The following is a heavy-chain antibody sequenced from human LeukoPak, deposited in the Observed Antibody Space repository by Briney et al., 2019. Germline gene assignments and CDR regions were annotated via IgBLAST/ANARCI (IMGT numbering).Heavy chain of an antibody. CDR2: TSSSSSYI. V-gene: IGHV3-21*01. Sequence: GGSLRLSCAASGFTFSSYSMNWVRQAPGKGLEWVSSTSSSSSYIYYADSVKGRFTISRDNAKNSLYLQMNSLRAEDTAVYYCARIVGATYNWFDPWGQGTLVTVSS. D-gene: IGHD1-26*01. J-gene: IGHJ5*02. CDR3: ARIVGATYNWFDP. CDR1: GFTFSSYS.